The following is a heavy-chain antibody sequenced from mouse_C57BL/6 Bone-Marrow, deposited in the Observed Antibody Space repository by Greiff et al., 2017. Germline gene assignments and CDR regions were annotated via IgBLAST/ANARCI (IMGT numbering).Heavy chain of an antibody. CDR1: GYTFTSYW. V-gene: IGHV1-61*01. Sequence: QVHVKQPGAELVRPGSSVKLSCKASGYTFTSYWMDWVKQRPGQGLEWIGNIYPSDSETPYNQKFKDKATLTVDKSSSTAYMQLSSLTSEDSAVYYCASSSYDAMDYWGQGTSVTVSS. CDR3: ASSSYDAMDY. D-gene: IGHD1-1*01. J-gene: IGHJ4*01. CDR2: IYPSDSET.